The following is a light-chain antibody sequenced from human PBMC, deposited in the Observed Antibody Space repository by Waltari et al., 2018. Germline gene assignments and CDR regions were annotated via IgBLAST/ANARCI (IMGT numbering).Light chain of an antibody. CDR3: QQYGSSPWT. CDR2: GAS. J-gene: IGKJ1*01. Sequence: EIVLTQSPGTLSLSPGERATLSCRTSQRISSSFLAWYQQKPGRAPRLLIYGASSRATDIPDRFSGSGSGTDFTLTVRRLETEDFAVYYCQQYGSSPWTFGQGTKVEI. CDR1: QRISSSF. V-gene: IGKV3-20*01.